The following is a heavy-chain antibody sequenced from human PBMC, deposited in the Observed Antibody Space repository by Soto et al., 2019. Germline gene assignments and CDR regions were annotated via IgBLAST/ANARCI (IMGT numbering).Heavy chain of an antibody. J-gene: IGHJ4*02. Sequence: PSETLSLTCTVTSGTLSVHHWSWIRQAPGKGLEWIAYIYNSGTTNYNPSLKSQVTIPEDSSKNLISLRLSSVTAADTAVYYCARHRRTTEAKFYFDTWGQGARVTVSS. CDR2: IYNSGTT. V-gene: IGHV4-59*08. CDR1: SGTLSVHH. D-gene: IGHD4-4*01. CDR3: ARHRRTTEAKFYFDT.